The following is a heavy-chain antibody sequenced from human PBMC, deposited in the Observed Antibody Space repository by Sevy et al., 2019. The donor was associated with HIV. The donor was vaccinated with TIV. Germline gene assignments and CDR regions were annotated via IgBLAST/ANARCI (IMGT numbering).Heavy chain of an antibody. CDR3: AKDGHDYGDFYFNY. V-gene: IGHV3-23*01. CDR2: IIGSGVRT. J-gene: IGHJ4*02. CDR1: GFTFSSYA. Sequence: GGSLRLSCAASGFTFSSYAMSWVRQSPGKGLEWVSCIIGSGVRTYDAESVKGRFTMSRDNAKNTLYLQMNNLRAEDTAVYYCAKDGHDYGDFYFNYWGQGTLVTVSS. D-gene: IGHD4-17*01.